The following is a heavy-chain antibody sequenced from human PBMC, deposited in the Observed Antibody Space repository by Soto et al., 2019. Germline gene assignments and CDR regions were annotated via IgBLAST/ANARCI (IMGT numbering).Heavy chain of an antibody. V-gene: IGHV3-9*01. CDR1: GFTFDDYT. J-gene: IGHJ4*02. CDR2: ITWNSGSI. Sequence: EVQLVESGGGLVQPGRSLRLSCAASGFTFDDYTMHWVRQAPGKGLEWVSGITWNSGSIDYADSVKGRFTISRDNAKNSLYLQMNSLRAEDTALYYCAKDSCSSTSCYVDYWGQGTLVTVSS. D-gene: IGHD2-2*01. CDR3: AKDSCSSTSCYVDY.